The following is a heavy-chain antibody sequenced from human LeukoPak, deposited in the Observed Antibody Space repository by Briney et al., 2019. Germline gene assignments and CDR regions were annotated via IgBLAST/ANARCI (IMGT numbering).Heavy chain of an antibody. J-gene: IGHJ6*02. CDR1: GFTFSTYS. CDR3: ASVHYYGMEV. D-gene: IGHD2-8*01. Sequence: PGGSLRLSCAASGFTFSTYSMNWVRQAPGKGLEWVSSISSNNRYIYYADSVKGRFTISRDNAKNSLFLQMNSLRAEDTAVYYCASVHYYGMEVWGQGTTVTVSS. V-gene: IGHV3-21*04. CDR2: ISSNNRYI.